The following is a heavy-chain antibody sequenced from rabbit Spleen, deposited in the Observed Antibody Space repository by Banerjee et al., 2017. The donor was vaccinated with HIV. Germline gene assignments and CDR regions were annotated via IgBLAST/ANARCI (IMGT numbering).Heavy chain of an antibody. CDR2: IGAGVSYTT. J-gene: IGHJ4*01. CDR1: GFSFSYSDY. CDR3: ARALATVTMMITPFNL. Sequence: QQLVESGGGLVKPGASLTLTCTASGFSFSYSDYMCWVRQPPGKGPEWIACIGAGVSYTTYYATWAIGRFTISKTSSTTVTLQMNSLTAADTATYFCARALATVTMMITPFNLWGPGTLVTVS. V-gene: IGHV1S40*01. D-gene: IGHD2-1*01.